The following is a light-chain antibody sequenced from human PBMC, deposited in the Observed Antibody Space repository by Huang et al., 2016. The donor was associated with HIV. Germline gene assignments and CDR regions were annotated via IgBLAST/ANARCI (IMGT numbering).Light chain of an antibody. Sequence: EIVLTQSPVTLSVSPGEIATLFCRASQGVSSNLAWYQQKPGQAPRLLIHGASPRATGIPARFSGSGSGTDFTLSISSLQSEDLAVYYCQQYNTWPPGTFGQGTKVEIK. CDR1: QGVSSN. V-gene: IGKV3-15*01. J-gene: IGKJ1*01. CDR3: QQYNTWPPGT. CDR2: GAS.